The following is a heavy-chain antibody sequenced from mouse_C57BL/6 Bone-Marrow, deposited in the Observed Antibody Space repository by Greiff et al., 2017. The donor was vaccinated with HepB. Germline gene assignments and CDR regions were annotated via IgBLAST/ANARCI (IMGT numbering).Heavy chain of an antibody. V-gene: IGHV5-12*01. Sequence: EVKLEESGGGLVQPGGSLKLSCAASGFTFSDYYMYWVRQTPEKRLDWVAYISNGGGSTYYPDTVKGRFTISRDNAKNTLYLQMSRLKSEDTAMYYCASVAYWGQGTLVTVSA. CDR2: ISNGGGST. J-gene: IGHJ3*01. CDR3: ASVAY. CDR1: GFTFSDYY.